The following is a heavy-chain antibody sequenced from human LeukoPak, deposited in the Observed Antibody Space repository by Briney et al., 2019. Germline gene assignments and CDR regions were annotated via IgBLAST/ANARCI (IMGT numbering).Heavy chain of an antibody. CDR1: GYTFTSYY. CDR3: AIPPPRTPLPFDP. V-gene: IGHV1-46*01. CDR2: INPSGGST. D-gene: IGHD2-15*01. Sequence: ASVKVSCKASGYTFTSYYMHWVRQAPGQGLEWMGIINPSGGSTSYAQKFQGRVTMTRDTSTSTVYMELSSLRSEDTAVYYCAIPPPRTPLPFDPWGQGTLVTVSS. J-gene: IGHJ5*02.